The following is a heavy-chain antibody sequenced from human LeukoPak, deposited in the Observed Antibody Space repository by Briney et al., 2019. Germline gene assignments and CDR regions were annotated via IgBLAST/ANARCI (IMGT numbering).Heavy chain of an antibody. CDR1: GYTFTGYY. Sequence: ASVKVSCKASGYTFTGYYMHWVRQAPGQGLEWMGWINLNSGGTNDAQKFQDRVTMTRDTSISTAYMELSRLRSGDTDVYYCARSPDILTGENFDFWGQGTLVTVSS. V-gene: IGHV1-2*02. D-gene: IGHD3-9*01. CDR2: INLNSGGT. J-gene: IGHJ4*02. CDR3: ARSPDILTGENFDF.